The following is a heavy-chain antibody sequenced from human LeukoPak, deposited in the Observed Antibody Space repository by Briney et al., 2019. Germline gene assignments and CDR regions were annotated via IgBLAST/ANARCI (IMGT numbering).Heavy chain of an antibody. CDR1: GGSISSSSYS. CDR3: ATLAYCGGDCYIGDAFDI. D-gene: IGHD2-21*02. Sequence: PSETLSLTCTVSGGSISSSSYSWGWIRQPPGKGLEWIGSIYYSGSTYYNPSLKSRVSISVDTSKNQFSLKLSSVAAADTAVYYCATLAYCGGDCYIGDAFDIWGQGTKVTVSS. J-gene: IGHJ3*02. V-gene: IGHV4-39*01. CDR2: IYYSGST.